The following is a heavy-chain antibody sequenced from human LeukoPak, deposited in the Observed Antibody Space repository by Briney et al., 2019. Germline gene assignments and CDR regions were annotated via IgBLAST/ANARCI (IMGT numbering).Heavy chain of an antibody. J-gene: IGHJ6*03. D-gene: IGHD3-9*01. CDR1: GFTFSSYA. V-gene: IGHV3-15*01. Sequence: GGSLRLSCAASGFTFSSYAMSWVRQAPGKGLEWVGRIKSKTDGGTTDYAAPVKGRFTISRDDSKNTLYLQMNSLKTEDTAVYYCTTPGILRYFDWLPYMDVWGKGTTVTVSS. CDR2: IKSKTDGGTT. CDR3: TTPGILRYFDWLPYMDV.